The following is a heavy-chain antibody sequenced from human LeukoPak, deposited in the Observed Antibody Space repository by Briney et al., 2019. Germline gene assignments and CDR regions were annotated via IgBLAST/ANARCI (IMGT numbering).Heavy chain of an antibody. CDR1: GGSISSGGYY. CDR3: ARSEVVGAFDY. Sequence: SQTLSLTCTVSGGSISSGGYYWSWIRQPPGKGLEWIGYIYHSGSTYYNPSLKSRVTISVDRSKNQFSLKLSSVTAADTAVYYCARSEVVGAFDYWGQGTLVTVSS. CDR2: IYHSGST. J-gene: IGHJ4*02. D-gene: IGHD2-15*01. V-gene: IGHV4-30-2*01.